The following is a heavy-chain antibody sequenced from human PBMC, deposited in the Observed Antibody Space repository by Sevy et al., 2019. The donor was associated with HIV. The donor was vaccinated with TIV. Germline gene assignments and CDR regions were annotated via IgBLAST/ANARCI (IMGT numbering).Heavy chain of an antibody. V-gene: IGHV4-4*02. Sequence: TLSLTCAVSGGSISSTNLWTWVRQPPGKGLEWIGEIYHTGSINYNPSLKSRVTISVDKSKNQFSLKLNSVTAADTAVYYCSRAPRARGQGNFDFWGQGTLVTVSS. CDR3: SRAPRARGQGNFDF. CDR1: GGSISSTNL. J-gene: IGHJ4*02. CDR2: IYHTGSI. D-gene: IGHD3-10*01.